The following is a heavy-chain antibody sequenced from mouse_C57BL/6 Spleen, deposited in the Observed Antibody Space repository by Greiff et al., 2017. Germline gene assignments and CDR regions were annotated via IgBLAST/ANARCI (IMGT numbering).Heavy chain of an antibody. J-gene: IGHJ2*01. V-gene: IGHV1-61*01. D-gene: IGHD3-1*01. Sequence: VQLQQPGAELVRPGSSVKLSCKASGYTFTSYWMDWVKQRPGQGLEWIGNIYPSDSETHYNQKFKDKATLTVDKSSSTAYMHLSSLTSEDSAVYYCARSGAYFDYWGQGTTLTVSS. CDR2: IYPSDSET. CDR1: GYTFTSYW. CDR3: ARSGAYFDY.